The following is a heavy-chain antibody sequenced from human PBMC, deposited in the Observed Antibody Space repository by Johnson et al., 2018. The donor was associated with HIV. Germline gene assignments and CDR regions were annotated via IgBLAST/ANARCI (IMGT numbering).Heavy chain of an antibody. CDR2: ISYDGSNK. J-gene: IGHJ3*02. CDR1: GFTFSSYA. Sequence: VQLVESGGGVVQPGRSLRLSCAASGFTFSSYAMHWVRHAPGKGLEWVAVISYDGSNKYYADSVKGRFTISRDNSKNTLYLQMNSLRAEDTAVYFCARAGYYVGAFDIWGQGTMVTVSS. D-gene: IGHD1-26*01. V-gene: IGHV3-30-3*01. CDR3: ARAGYYVGAFDI.